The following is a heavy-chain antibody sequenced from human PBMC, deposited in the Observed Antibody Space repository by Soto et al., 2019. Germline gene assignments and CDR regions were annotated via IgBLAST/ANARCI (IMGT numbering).Heavy chain of an antibody. D-gene: IGHD3-22*01. CDR2: INHSGST. CDR1: GGSFSGYY. CDR3: ARGRPPRTITYYYDSSSYPFDY. Sequence: QVQLQQWGAGLLKPSETLSLTCAVYGGSFSGYYWSWIRQPPGKGLEWIGEINHSGSTNYNPSLKSRVTISVDTSKNQFSLKLSFVTAAHTAVYYCARGRPPRTITYYYDSSSYPFDYWGQGTLVTVSS. V-gene: IGHV4-34*01. J-gene: IGHJ4*02.